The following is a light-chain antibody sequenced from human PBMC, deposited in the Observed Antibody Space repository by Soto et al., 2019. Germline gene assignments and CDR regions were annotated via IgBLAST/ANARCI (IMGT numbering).Light chain of an antibody. Sequence: EIVLTQSPGTLSLSPGESATLSCRASQSVSSSSYLAWYQQKPGQAPRLLIYGASSRATGIPDRFSGSGSGTDFPLTIGRLEPEYSAVYHCQQHGSSRTFGQGTKVDIK. V-gene: IGKV3-20*01. CDR2: GAS. CDR3: QQHGSSRT. J-gene: IGKJ1*01. CDR1: QSVSSSSY.